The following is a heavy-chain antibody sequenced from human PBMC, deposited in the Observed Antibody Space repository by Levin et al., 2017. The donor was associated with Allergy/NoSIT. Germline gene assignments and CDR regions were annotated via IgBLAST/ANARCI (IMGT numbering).Heavy chain of an antibody. CDR3: ARPLNYDILTGFDY. Sequence: ESLKISCTVSGGSISSSSYYWGWIRQPPGKGLEWIGSIYYSGSTYYNPSLKSRVTISVDTSKNQFSLKLSSVTAADTAVYYCARPLNYDILTGFDYWGQGTLVTVSS. CDR2: IYYSGST. J-gene: IGHJ4*02. CDR1: GGSISSSSYY. V-gene: IGHV4-39*01. D-gene: IGHD3-9*01.